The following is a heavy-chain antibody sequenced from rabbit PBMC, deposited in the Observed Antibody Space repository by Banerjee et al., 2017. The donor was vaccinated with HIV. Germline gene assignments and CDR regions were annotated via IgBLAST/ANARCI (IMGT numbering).Heavy chain of an antibody. CDR1: GFDFSSYG. D-gene: IGHD4-1*01. V-gene: IGHV1S47*01. CDR3: VRDSSYYSSGWGEYYGMDL. J-gene: IGHJ6*01. Sequence: QEQLVESGGGLVQPGGSLKLSCKASGFDFSSYGVSWVRQAPGKGLEWIGYIDPVFGSTYYASWVNGRFTISSHNAQNTLYLQLNSLTVADTATYFCVRDSSYYSSGWGEYYGMDLWGPGTLVTVS. CDR2: IDPVFGST.